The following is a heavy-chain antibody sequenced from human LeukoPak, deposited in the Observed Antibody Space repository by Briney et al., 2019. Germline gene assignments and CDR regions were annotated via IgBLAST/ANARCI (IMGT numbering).Heavy chain of an antibody. Sequence: PGRSLRLSCAASGFTFSSYGVHWVRQAPGKGLEWVAVIWYDGSNKYYADSVKGRFTISRDNSKNTLYLQMNSLRAEDTAVYYCARDNLNPPYYYYYGMDVWGQGTTVTVSS. V-gene: IGHV3-33*01. J-gene: IGHJ6*02. CDR2: IWYDGSNK. CDR1: GFTFSSYG. CDR3: ARDNLNPPYYYYYGMDV.